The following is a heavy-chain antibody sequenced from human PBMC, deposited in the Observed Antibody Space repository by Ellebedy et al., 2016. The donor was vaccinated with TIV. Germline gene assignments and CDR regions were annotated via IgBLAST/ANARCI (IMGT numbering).Heavy chain of an antibody. J-gene: IGHJ4*02. CDR3: AAVNNRMPTVTTAVDY. CDR1: GYTFTAYY. Sequence: AASVKVSCKASGYTFTAYYMHWVRQAPGQGLAWMGWNNPNTGATKYEQRFHGRVTMTRDTSISTAYIELSRLTSDYTAVYYCAAVNNRMPTVTTAVDYWGQGTLVTVSS. D-gene: IGHD4-17*01. V-gene: IGHV1-2*02. CDR2: NNPNTGAT.